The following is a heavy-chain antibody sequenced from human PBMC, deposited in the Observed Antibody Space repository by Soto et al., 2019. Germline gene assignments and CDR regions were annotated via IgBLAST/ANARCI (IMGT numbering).Heavy chain of an antibody. CDR3: ARGLHWNYAFDV. D-gene: IGHD1-7*01. CDR2: ISGNNGNT. V-gene: IGHV1-18*01. CDR1: GYSITNSG. Sequence: QVQLVQSGAELKKHGASVMISCKASGYSITNSGFAWVRQAPGQGLEWMGWISGNNGNTNYTHNLQVKVTMTTDTSTSKDYMELRSLRSDDTAVYYCARGLHWNYAFDVRGQGTMVTVSS. J-gene: IGHJ3*01.